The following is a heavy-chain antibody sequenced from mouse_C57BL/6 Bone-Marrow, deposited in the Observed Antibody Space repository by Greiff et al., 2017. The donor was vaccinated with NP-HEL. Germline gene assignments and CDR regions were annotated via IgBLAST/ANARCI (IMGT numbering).Heavy chain of an antibody. J-gene: IGHJ1*03. V-gene: IGHV10-1*01. D-gene: IGHD1-1*01. Sequence: GGGLVQPKGSLTLSCAASGFSFNTYAMNWVRQAPGKGLEWVARIRSKSNNYATYYADSVKDRFTISRDDSESMLYLQMNNLKTEDTAMYYCVVAEPYWYFDVWGTGTTVTVSS. CDR2: IRSKSNNYAT. CDR3: VVAEPYWYFDV. CDR1: GFSFNTYA.